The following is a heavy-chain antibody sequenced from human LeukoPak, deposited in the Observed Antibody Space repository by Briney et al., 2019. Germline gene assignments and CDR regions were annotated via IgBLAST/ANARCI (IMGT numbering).Heavy chain of an antibody. CDR3: ARAVRGVIIYYYYYGMDV. J-gene: IGHJ6*04. CDR2: IKQDGSEK. CDR1: GFTFSSYW. V-gene: IGHV3-7*03. D-gene: IGHD3-10*01. Sequence: GGSLRLSCAASGFTFSSYWMSWVRQAPGKGLEWVANIKQDGSEKYYVDSVKGRFTISRDNAKNSLYLQMNSLRAEDTAVYYFARAVRGVIIYYYYYGMDVWGKGTTVTVSS.